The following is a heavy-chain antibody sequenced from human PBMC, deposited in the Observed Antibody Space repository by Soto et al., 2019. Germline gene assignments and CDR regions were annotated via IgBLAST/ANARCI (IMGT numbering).Heavy chain of an antibody. CDR2: IYYSGST. J-gene: IGHJ4*02. Sequence: QVQLQESGPGLVKPSETLALTCTVSGGSISSYYWSWSRQPPGKGLEWIGYIYYSGSTNYNPSLKSRVTISVDTSKNLFTLKLRAVTAAYTAVYYCARGVIAAAGLFDYWGQGTLVTVSS. V-gene: IGHV4-59*01. D-gene: IGHD6-13*01. CDR1: GGSISSYY. CDR3: ARGVIAAAGLFDY.